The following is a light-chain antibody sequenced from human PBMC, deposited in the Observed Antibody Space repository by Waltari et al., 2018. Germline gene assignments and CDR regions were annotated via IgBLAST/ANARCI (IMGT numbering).Light chain of an antibody. CDR1: SGHTSNV. J-gene: IGLJ3*02. CDR3: QTGGHGTWV. V-gene: IGLV4-69*01. CDR2: VNSDGSH. Sequence: QLVLTQSPSASASLGASVRLTCTLSSGHTSNVIAWHQQRPEKGPRYLMKVNSDGSHTKGDEIPDRFSGSSSGAERYLTISSLQSEYDADYYCQTGGHGTWVFGGGTKLTVL.